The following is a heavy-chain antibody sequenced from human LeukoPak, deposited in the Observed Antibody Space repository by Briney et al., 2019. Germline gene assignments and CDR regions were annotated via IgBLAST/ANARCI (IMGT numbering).Heavy chain of an antibody. Sequence: SETLSLTCAVYGGSFSGYYWSWIRQPPGKGLEWIGSIYYSGSTYYNPSLKSRVTISVDTSKNQFSLKLSSVTAADTAVYYCARLGYDSSGYYPPLDYWGQGTLVTVSS. J-gene: IGHJ4*02. CDR3: ARLGYDSSGYYPPLDY. V-gene: IGHV4-34*01. CDR1: GGSFSGYY. D-gene: IGHD3-22*01. CDR2: IYYSGST.